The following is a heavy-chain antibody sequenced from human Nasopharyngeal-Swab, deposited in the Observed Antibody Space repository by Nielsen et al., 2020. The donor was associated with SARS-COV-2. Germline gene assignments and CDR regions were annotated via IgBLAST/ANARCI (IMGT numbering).Heavy chain of an antibody. Sequence: GESLKISCAASGFTFSSYGMHWARQAPGKGPEWVAVISYDGSNKYYADSVKGRFTISRDNSKNTLYLQMNSLRAEDTAVYYCAKDGRVDIVATGYYYYYYMDVWGKGTTVTVSS. CDR2: ISYDGSNK. J-gene: IGHJ6*03. CDR3: AKDGRVDIVATGYYYYYYMDV. D-gene: IGHD5-12*01. V-gene: IGHV3-30*18. CDR1: GFTFSSYG.